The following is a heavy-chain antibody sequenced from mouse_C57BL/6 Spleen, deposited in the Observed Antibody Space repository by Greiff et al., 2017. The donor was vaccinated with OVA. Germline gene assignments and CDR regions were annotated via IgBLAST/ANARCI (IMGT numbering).Heavy chain of an antibody. CDR2: IYPGDGDT. J-gene: IGHJ2*01. CDR3: ARPGGSYYFDY. V-gene: IGHV1-82*01. Sequence: VQLQQSGPELVKPGASVKISCKASGYAFSSSWMNWVKQRPGKGLEWIGRIYPGDGDTNYNGKFKGKATLTADKSSSTAYMQLSSLTSEDSAVYFCARPGGSYYFDYWAKAPLSQSPQ. CDR1: GYAFSSSW.